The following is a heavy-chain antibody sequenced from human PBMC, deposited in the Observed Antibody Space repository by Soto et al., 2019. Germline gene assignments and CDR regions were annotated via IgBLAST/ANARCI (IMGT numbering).Heavy chain of an antibody. CDR2: IYFGGST. V-gene: IGHV4-39*01. CDR1: GGSITSGGYY. D-gene: IGHD4-17*01. J-gene: IGHJ3*02. CDR3: ARMATDDYEI. Sequence: SETLSLICTVSGGSITSGGYYWAWIRQPPGKGLEWIGSIYFGGSTYYNASLKRRVSISVDSSKNQFSLILTSVTAIDTAVYYCARMATDDYEIWGQGTMVTVSS.